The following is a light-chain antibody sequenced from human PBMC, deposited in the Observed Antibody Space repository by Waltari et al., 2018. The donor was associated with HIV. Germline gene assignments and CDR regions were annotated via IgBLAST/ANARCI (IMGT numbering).Light chain of an antibody. CDR3: QQYSSFWT. J-gene: IGKJ1*01. Sequence: MGMAQSPSNLSASVGDRVTITCRASQTVNTWLAWYQQKPGGAPQLLIYKASILENGVPSRFSGSGSGTDFTLTISRLQPDDVGFYYCQQYSSFWTFGQGTKVQVK. CDR2: KAS. CDR1: QTVNTW. V-gene: IGKV1-5*03.